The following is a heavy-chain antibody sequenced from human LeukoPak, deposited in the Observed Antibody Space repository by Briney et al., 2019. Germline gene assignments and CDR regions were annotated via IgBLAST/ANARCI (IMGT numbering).Heavy chain of an antibody. CDR1: GFTFSSYA. CDR3: ARDWNYEAGMDV. J-gene: IGHJ6*02. Sequence: GGSLRLSCAASGFTFSSYAMHWVRQAPGKGLEWVAVISYDGSNKYYADSVKGRFTISRDNSKNTLYLQMNSLRAEDTAVYYCARDWNYEAGMDVWGQGTTVTVSS. V-gene: IGHV3-30-3*01. D-gene: IGHD1-7*01. CDR2: ISYDGSNK.